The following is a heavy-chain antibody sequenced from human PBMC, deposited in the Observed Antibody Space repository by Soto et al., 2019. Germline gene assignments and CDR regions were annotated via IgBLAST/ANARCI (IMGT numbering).Heavy chain of an antibody. CDR1: GFTVSSNY. V-gene: IGHV3-66*01. CDR3: ARASSGDAFEI. D-gene: IGHD6-6*01. CDR2: IYSGGRT. J-gene: IGHJ3*02. Sequence: GGSMRLSCAASGFTVSSNYMRWVRKTPGKGLQWVSVIYSGGRTSYADSVKGRFTISRDNSKNTLYLQMNSLRDEYTAVYDCARASSGDAFEILGQGTMDTVSS.